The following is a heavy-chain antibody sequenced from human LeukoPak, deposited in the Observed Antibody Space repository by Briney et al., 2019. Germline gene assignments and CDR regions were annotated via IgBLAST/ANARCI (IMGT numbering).Heavy chain of an antibody. CDR1: GYSFTSYW. CDR2: IYPGDSDT. CDR3: ARPYYYDSSGYSNYFDY. Sequence: GESLEISCKGSGYSFTSYWIGWVRQMPGKGLEWMGIIYPGDSDTRYSPSFQGQVTISADKSISTAYLQWSSLKASDTAMYYCARPYYYDSSGYSNYFDYWGQGTLVTVSS. V-gene: IGHV5-51*01. D-gene: IGHD3-22*01. J-gene: IGHJ4*02.